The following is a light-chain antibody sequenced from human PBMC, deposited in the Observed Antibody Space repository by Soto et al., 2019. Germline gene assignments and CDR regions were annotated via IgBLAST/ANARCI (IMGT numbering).Light chain of an antibody. Sequence: EIVLTQSSATLSLSPGERATLSCRASQSITTYLAWYQQRPGQAPRLLISDASNRVPGVPVRFSGSGSGTDFHLTITSLEPEDFAVYYCLHRSDWPPGSTFGHGTRLEIK. CDR2: DAS. V-gene: IGKV3-11*01. CDR1: QSITTY. CDR3: LHRSDWPPGST. J-gene: IGKJ5*01.